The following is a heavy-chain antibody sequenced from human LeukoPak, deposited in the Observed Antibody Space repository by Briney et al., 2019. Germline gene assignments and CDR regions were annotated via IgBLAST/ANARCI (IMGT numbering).Heavy chain of an antibody. CDR3: ARTLTMVRGEYYYYGMDV. Sequence: SVKVSCKASGGTFSSYAISWVRQAPGQGLEWMGRIIPILGIANYAQKFQGRVTITADKSTSTAYMELSSLRSEDTAVYYCARTLTMVRGEYYYYGMDVWGQGTTVTVSS. CDR2: IIPILGIA. CDR1: GGTFSSYA. J-gene: IGHJ6*02. V-gene: IGHV1-69*04. D-gene: IGHD3-10*01.